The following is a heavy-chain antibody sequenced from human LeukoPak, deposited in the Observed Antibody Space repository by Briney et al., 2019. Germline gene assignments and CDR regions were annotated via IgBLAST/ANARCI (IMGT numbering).Heavy chain of an antibody. CDR1: GGSISSYF. V-gene: IGHV4-59*12. Sequence: PSETLSLTCTVSGGSISSYFWSWIRQPAGKGLEWIGEIYHSGSTNYNPSLKSRVTISVDKSKNQFSLKLSSVTAADTAVYYCARVPGNDFWSGYRFDYWGQGTLVTVSS. J-gene: IGHJ4*02. CDR3: ARVPGNDFWSGYRFDY. CDR2: IYHSGST. D-gene: IGHD3-3*01.